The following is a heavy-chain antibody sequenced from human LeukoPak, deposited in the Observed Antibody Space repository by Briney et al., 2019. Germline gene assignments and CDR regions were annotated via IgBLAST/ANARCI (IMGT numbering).Heavy chain of an antibody. J-gene: IGHJ3*02. Sequence: PGGSLRLSCAPSGFTVSSKYMSWVRQAPGKGLEWVSLIYSGGSAYYADSVTGRFTISRDNSQNTLYLQMNSLRTEDTAVYYCAATYMSSSGWYGAYDIWGQGTMVTVSS. CDR2: IYSGGSA. CDR3: AATYMSSSGWYGAYDI. V-gene: IGHV3-53*01. D-gene: IGHD6-19*01. CDR1: GFTVSSKY.